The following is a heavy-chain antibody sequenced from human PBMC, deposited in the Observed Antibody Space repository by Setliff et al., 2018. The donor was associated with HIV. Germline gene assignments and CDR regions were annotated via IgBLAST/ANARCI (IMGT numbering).Heavy chain of an antibody. J-gene: IGHJ4*02. V-gene: IGHV4-59*12. CDR2: IYFTGNT. D-gene: IGHD6-13*01. CDR1: GGSISTYY. Sequence: PSETLSLTCTVSGGSISTYYWSWIRQPPGKGLEWIGSIYFTGNTNYNPSLKSRVTISVDTSKNQFSLKLSSVTAADTAVYYCASSEQQLPLGYWGQGTLVTVSS. CDR3: ASSEQQLPLGY.